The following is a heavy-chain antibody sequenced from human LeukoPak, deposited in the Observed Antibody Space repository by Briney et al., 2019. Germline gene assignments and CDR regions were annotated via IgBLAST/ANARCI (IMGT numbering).Heavy chain of an antibody. J-gene: IGHJ4*02. CDR2: IYYSGST. V-gene: IGHV4-59*01. CDR1: GGSISSYY. Sequence: PSETLSLTCTVSGGSISSYYWSWIRQPPGKGLEWIGYIYYSGSTNYNPSLKSRVTISVDTSKTQFSLKLSSVPAADTAVYYCARAPTYYYGSGSYGQFDYWGQGTLVTVSS. CDR3: ARAPTYYYGSGSYGQFDY. D-gene: IGHD3-10*01.